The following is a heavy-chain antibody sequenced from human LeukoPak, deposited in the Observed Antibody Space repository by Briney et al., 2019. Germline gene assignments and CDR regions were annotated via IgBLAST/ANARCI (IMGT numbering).Heavy chain of an antibody. V-gene: IGHV3-23*01. Sequence: QPGGSLRLSCAASGFIFSSYAMSWVRQAPGKGLEWVSAISGSGGSTYYADSVKGRFTISRDNSKNTLYLQMNSLRAEDTAVYYCIVRGWFGELIGSGNYYGMDVWGQGTTVTFSS. CDR3: IVRGWFGELIGSGNYYGMDV. CDR1: GFIFSSYA. D-gene: IGHD3-10*01. CDR2: ISGSGGST. J-gene: IGHJ6*02.